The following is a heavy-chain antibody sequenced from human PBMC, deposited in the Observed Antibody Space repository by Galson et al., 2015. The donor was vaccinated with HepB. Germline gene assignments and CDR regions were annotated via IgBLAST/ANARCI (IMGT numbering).Heavy chain of an antibody. CDR2: VYYSGST. V-gene: IGHV4-59*08. Sequence: SETLSLTCTVSGGSISSNYWSWIRQPPGKGLEWIGYVYYSGSTGYNPSLKSRVTISVDTSKNQFSLELNSVTAADTAVYYCARKGVSGHYFDYWGQGSLVTVSS. D-gene: IGHD3-10*01. J-gene: IGHJ4*02. CDR3: ARKGVSGHYFDY. CDR1: GGSISSNY.